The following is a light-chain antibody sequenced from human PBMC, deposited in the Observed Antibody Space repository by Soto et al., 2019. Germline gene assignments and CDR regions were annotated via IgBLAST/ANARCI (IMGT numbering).Light chain of an antibody. V-gene: IGKV1-5*01. CDR2: DAS. Sequence: DIQMTQSPSTLSASVGDRVTITCRASQSISSWLAWYQQKPGKAPKLLIYDASSLESGVPSRFSGSGSGTEFTLTISSLQPDDFATYYCQQYNSQVTFGQGTKVDIK. CDR3: QQYNSQVT. J-gene: IGKJ1*01. CDR1: QSISSW.